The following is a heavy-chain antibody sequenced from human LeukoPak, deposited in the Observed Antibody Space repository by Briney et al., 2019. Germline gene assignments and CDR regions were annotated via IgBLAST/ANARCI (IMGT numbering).Heavy chain of an antibody. CDR3: AREAGYGDYALDYYGMDV. D-gene: IGHD4-17*01. Sequence: GGSLRLSCAASGFTFSSYWMSWVRQAPGKGLEWVANIKQDGSEKCYVDSVKGRFTISRDNAKNSLYLQMNSLRAEDTAVYYCAREAGYGDYALDYYGMDVWGKGTTVTVSS. J-gene: IGHJ6*04. CDR1: GFTFSSYW. V-gene: IGHV3-7*03. CDR2: IKQDGSEK.